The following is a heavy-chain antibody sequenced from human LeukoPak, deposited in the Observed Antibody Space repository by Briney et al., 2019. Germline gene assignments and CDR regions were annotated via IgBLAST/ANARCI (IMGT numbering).Heavy chain of an antibody. Sequence: PSQTLSLTCTVSGGSISSGSYYWSWIRQPAGKGLEWIGRIYTSGSTNYNPSLKSRVTISVDTSKNQFSLKLSSVTAADTAVYYCAREGSGYDNWGQGTLVTVSS. D-gene: IGHD5-12*01. V-gene: IGHV4-61*02. J-gene: IGHJ4*02. CDR3: AREGSGYDN. CDR2: IYTSGST. CDR1: GGSISSGSYY.